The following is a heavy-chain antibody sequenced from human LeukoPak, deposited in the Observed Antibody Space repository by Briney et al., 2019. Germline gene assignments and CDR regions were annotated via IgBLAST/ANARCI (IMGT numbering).Heavy chain of an antibody. J-gene: IGHJ3*02. V-gene: IGHV5-51*01. Sequence: GEPLKISCKGSGYSFTSYWIGWVRQMPGKGLEWMGIIYPGDSDTRYSPSFQGQVTISVDKSISTAYLQWSSLKASDTAMYYCATPSSELLRAFDIWGQGTMVTVSS. CDR3: ATPSSELLRAFDI. CDR1: GYSFTSYW. CDR2: IYPGDSDT. D-gene: IGHD1-26*01.